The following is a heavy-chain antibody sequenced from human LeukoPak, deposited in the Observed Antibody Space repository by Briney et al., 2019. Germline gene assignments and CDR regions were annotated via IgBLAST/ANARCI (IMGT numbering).Heavy chain of an antibody. CDR3: TKGGQDCSPTTCYYD. V-gene: IGHV3-23*01. CDR1: GFTFSNYG. CDR2: INGGADRT. Sequence: SGGSLRLSCAASGFTFSNYGMSWVRQAPGKGLEWVSAINGGADRTYYADSVKGRFTISRDNSKNTAYLQMNSLRAEDTALYYCTKGGQDCSPTTCYYDWGQGTLVTVSS. J-gene: IGHJ4*02. D-gene: IGHD2-2*01.